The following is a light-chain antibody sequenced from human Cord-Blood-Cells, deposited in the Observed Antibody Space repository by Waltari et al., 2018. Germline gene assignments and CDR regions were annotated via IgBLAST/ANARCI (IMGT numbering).Light chain of an antibody. Sequence: EIVLTQSPGTLSLSPGERATLSYRASQSVSSSYLAWYQQKPGQAPRLLIYGASSMATGIPDRVSGSGSGTDFTLTISRLEPEDFAVYYCQQYGSSPFTFGPGTKVDIK. CDR2: GAS. V-gene: IGKV3-20*01. J-gene: IGKJ3*01. CDR1: QSVSSSY. CDR3: QQYGSSPFT.